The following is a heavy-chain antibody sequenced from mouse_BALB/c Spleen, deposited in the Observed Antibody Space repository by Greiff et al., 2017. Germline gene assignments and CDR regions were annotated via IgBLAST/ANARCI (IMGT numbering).Heavy chain of an antibody. CDR1: GYTFTEYI. V-gene: IGHV1-62-2*01. J-gene: IGHJ4*01. CDR2: FYPGSGSI. CDR3: ARHEDYYGSSSYAMDY. Sequence: VKLMESGAELVKPGASVKLSCKASGYTFTEYIIHWVKQRSGQGLEWIGWFYPGSGSIKYNEKFKDKATLTADKSSSTVYMELSRLTSEDSAVYFCARHEDYYGSSSYAMDYWGQGTSVTVSS. D-gene: IGHD1-1*01.